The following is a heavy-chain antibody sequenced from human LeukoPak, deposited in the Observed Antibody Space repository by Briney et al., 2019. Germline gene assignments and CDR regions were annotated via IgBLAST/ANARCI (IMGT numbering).Heavy chain of an antibody. D-gene: IGHD2-2*01. CDR3: ARHPRVYRSSTSCYGGYFDY. V-gene: IGHV3-21*01. CDR1: GFTFSSYE. CDR2: ISSSSTYI. Sequence: GGSLRLSCAASGFTFSSYEMNWVRQPPGKGLEWVSSISSSSTYIYYADSVKGRFTISRDNAKNSLYLQMNSLRAEDTAVYYCARHPRVYRSSTSCYGGYFDYWGQGTLVTVSS. J-gene: IGHJ4*02.